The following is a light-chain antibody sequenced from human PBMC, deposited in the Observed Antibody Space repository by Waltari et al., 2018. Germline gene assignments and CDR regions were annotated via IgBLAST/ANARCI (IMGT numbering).Light chain of an antibody. Sequence: DIVMTQSPDSLAVSLGERATINCRSSRGVLSSLNKKNYLAWYQQKQGQPPKLLIYWASTRESGVPGRFSGSGSGTEFSLTISSLQAEDVAVYSCQQYYTVPPHTFGQGTKLEIK. CDR1: RGVLSSLNKKNY. J-gene: IGKJ2*01. CDR3: QQYYTVPPHT. V-gene: IGKV4-1*01. CDR2: WAS.